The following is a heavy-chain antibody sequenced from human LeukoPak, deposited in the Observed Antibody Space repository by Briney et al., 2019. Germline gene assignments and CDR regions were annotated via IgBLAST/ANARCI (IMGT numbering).Heavy chain of an antibody. CDR2: INSDGRST. CDR1: GFTPSSYW. J-gene: IGHJ4*02. D-gene: IGHD1-26*01. V-gene: IGHV3-74*01. Sequence: QPGGSLRLSCAASGFTPSSYWMHWVRQAPGKGLVWVSRINSDGRSTNYVDSVKGRFTISRDNAKNTLYLHMNSLRAEDTAVYYCARGRERYSGSYLFDYWGQGTLVTVSS. CDR3: ARGRERYSGSYLFDY.